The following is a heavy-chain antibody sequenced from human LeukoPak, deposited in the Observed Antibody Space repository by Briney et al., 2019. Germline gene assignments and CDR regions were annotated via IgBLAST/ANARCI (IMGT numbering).Heavy chain of an antibody. CDR3: SKDSSQGGDYFDY. D-gene: IGHD3-16*01. CDR2: INVSGFIP. V-gene: IGHV3-23*01. J-gene: IGHJ4*02. Sequence: PGGALRLSCAASGITLSGYAMSWVRQAPGKGLEWVSAINVSGFIPYYTDSAKGSFTISRDNSTNTVYLQINSLRPEDTARYYRSKDSSQGGDYFDYWGQGTMVIVSS. CDR1: GITLSGYA.